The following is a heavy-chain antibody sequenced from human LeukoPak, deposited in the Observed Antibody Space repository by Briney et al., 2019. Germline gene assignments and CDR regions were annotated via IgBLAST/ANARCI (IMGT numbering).Heavy chain of an antibody. CDR2: IYYSGST. CDR3: ARTYWLAETRWYFDL. CDR1: SGSISSSSFY. J-gene: IGHJ2*01. V-gene: IGHV4-61*05. D-gene: IGHD5-12*01. Sequence: SETLSLTCSVSSGSISSSSFYWGWIRQPPGKGLEWIGYIYYSGSTNYNPSLKSRVTISVDTSKNQFSLKLSSVTAADTAVYYCARTYWLAETRWYFDLWGRGTLVTVSS.